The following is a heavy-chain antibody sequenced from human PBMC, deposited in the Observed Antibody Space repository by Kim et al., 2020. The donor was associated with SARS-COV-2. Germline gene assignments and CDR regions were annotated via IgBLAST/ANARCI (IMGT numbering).Heavy chain of an antibody. Sequence: VKGRFTISRDNSKDTLYLQMNSLRAEYTAVYYCARGPDYDSSGDDAFDIWGQGTMVTVSS. V-gene: IGHV3-30*01. J-gene: IGHJ3*02. D-gene: IGHD3-22*01. CDR3: ARGPDYDSSGDDAFDI.